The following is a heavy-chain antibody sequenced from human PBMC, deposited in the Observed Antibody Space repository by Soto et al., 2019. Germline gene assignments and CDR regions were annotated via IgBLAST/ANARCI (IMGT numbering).Heavy chain of an antibody. V-gene: IGHV4-4*02. CDR3: ASVGSDYDNSGYYLP. Sequence: PSETLSLTCIVSGGSVSGSNWWCWVRQPPGKGLEWIGEIYHSGSTTYNPSLKSRATISVDKSENQFSLRLKSVTAADTAVYYCASVGSDYDNSGYYLPWGPGTLVTVSS. J-gene: IGHJ5*02. CDR2: IYHSGST. CDR1: GGSVSGSNW. D-gene: IGHD3-22*01.